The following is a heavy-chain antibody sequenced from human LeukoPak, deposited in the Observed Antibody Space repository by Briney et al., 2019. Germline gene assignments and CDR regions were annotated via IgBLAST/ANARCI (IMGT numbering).Heavy chain of an antibody. V-gene: IGHV3-23*01. CDR3: AKDTYCSSTGCYRGYFDY. CDR1: GSTFSNYG. D-gene: IGHD2-2*01. J-gene: IGHJ4*02. CDR2: ISGSGGST. Sequence: GGSLRLSCAASGSTFSNYGMHWVRQAPGKGLEWVSGISGSGGSTYYADSVKGRFTISRDNSQNTLYLQMNSLRTEDTAVYYCAKDTYCSSTGCYRGYFDYWGQGTLVTVSS.